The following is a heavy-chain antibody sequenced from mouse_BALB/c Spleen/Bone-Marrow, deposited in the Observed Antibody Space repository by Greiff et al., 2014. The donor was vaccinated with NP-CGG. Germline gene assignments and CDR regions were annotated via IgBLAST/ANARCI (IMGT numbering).Heavy chain of an antibody. CDR2: INPNNGGT. J-gene: IGHJ2*01. CDR1: GHTFTEYT. Sequence: EVQVKQSGTELVKPGASVKISCKTSGHTFTEYTMHWVKQSHGKSLEWIGGINPNNGGTSYNQKFKGKATLTVDKSSSTAYMELRSLTSEDSAVYYGARRSTTATRYFDYWGQGTTLTVSS. V-gene: IGHV1-18*01. CDR3: ARRSTTATRYFDY. D-gene: IGHD1-2*01.